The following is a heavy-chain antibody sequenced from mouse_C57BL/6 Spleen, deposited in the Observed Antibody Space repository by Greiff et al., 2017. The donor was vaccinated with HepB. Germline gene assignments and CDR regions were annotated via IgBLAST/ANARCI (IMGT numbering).Heavy chain of an antibody. D-gene: IGHD1-1*01. CDR2: ISSGSSTI. V-gene: IGHV5-17*01. Sequence: EVHLVESGGGLVKPGGSLKLSCAASGFTFSDYGMHWVRQAPEKGLEWVAYISSGSSTIYYADTVKGRFTISRDNAKNTLFLQMTSLRSEDTAMYYCARTYGSRPYYYAMDYWGQGTSVTVSS. CDR3: ARTYGSRPYYYAMDY. J-gene: IGHJ4*01. CDR1: GFTFSDYG.